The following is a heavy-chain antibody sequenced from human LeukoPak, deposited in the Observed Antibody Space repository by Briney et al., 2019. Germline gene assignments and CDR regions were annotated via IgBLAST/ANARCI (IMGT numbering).Heavy chain of an antibody. J-gene: IGHJ4*02. CDR2: IRHKAKTYTT. D-gene: IGHD3-22*01. CDR1: GFTLNDYY. Sequence: PGGSLRLSCAPSGFTLNDYYMDWVRQAPGKGLGWVGRIRHKAKTYTTEYAASVKGRFTISRDDSKTSLYLQMNSLNTEDTAVYYCARASPDSSAHYYLDYWGQGSLVTVSS. CDR3: ARASPDSSAHYYLDY. V-gene: IGHV3-72*01.